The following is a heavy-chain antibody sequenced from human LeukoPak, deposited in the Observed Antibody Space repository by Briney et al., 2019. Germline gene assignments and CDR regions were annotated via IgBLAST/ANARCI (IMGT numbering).Heavy chain of an antibody. J-gene: IGHJ4*02. V-gene: IGHV3-30*02. CDR2: IQNDGSNK. Sequence: GGSLRLSCVASGFTFSDYGIHWVRQAPGKGLDWVAFIQNDGSNKYYGDSVKVRFTISRDNSKNTLYLQMNSLRAEDTAVYHCAKDEIQGVIGAGPGYWGQGTLVTVSS. CDR1: GFTFSDYG. CDR3: AKDEIQGVIGAGPGY. D-gene: IGHD1-26*01.